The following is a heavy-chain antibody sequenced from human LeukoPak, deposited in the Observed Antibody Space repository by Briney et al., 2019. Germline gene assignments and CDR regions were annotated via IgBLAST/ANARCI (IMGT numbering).Heavy chain of an antibody. J-gene: IGHJ6*03. Sequence: ETLSLTCAVYGGSFSGYYWSWIRQPPGKGLEWIGEINHSGSTNYNLSLKSRVTISVDTSKNQFSLKLSPVTAADTAVYYCARANMVYAIRYYYYYMDVWGKGTTVTVSS. CDR3: ARANMVYAIRYYYYYMDV. D-gene: IGHD2-8*01. CDR2: INHSGST. CDR1: GGSFSGYY. V-gene: IGHV4-34*01.